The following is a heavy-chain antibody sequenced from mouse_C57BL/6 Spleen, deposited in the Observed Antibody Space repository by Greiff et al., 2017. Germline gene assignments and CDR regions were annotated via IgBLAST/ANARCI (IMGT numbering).Heavy chain of an antibody. CDR2: IDPSDSYT. CDR3: ARGGFTTVVAGDYFDY. D-gene: IGHD1-1*01. J-gene: IGHJ2*01. CDR1: GYTFTSYW. V-gene: IGHV1-69*01. Sequence: QVQLQQPGAELVMPGASVKLSCKASGYTFTSYWMHWVKQRPGQGLEWIGEIDPSDSYTNYNQKFKGKSTLTVDKSSSTAYMQLSSLTSEDSAVYYCARGGFTTVVAGDYFDYWGQGTTLTVSS.